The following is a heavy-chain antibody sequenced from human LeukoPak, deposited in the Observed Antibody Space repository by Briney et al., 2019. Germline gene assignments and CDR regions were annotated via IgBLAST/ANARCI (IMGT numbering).Heavy chain of an antibody. V-gene: IGHV3-33*01. J-gene: IGHJ4*02. CDR3: ARSTSSEYDIYHFDY. CDR1: GFTFSSYG. D-gene: IGHD3-9*01. Sequence: PGGSLRLPCSASGFTFSSYGMHWVRQAPGKGLEWVAVVWYDGINKYYADSVKGRFTISRDNSKNTLYLQMNSLRAEDTAVYYCARSTSSEYDIYHFDYWGQGTLVTVSS. CDR2: VWYDGINK.